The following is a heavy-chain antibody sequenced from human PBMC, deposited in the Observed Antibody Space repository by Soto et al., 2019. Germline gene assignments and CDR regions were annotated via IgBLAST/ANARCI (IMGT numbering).Heavy chain of an antibody. V-gene: IGHV3-30-3*01. CDR1: GFSFSSYA. J-gene: IGHJ4*02. D-gene: IGHD3-22*01. Sequence: GGSLRLSCAASGFSFSSYAMHWVRQAPGKGLEWVAVISYDGSNKYYADSVKGRFTISRDNSKNTLYLQINSLRAEDTAVYYCARDHKYYDSSGYSTGAFDYWGQGTLVTVSS. CDR3: ARDHKYYDSSGYSTGAFDY. CDR2: ISYDGSNK.